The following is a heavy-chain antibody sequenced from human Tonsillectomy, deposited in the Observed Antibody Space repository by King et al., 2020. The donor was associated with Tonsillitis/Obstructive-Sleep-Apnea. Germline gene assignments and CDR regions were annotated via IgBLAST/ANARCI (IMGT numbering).Heavy chain of an antibody. V-gene: IGHV1-69*01. J-gene: IGHJ4*02. D-gene: IGHD3-3*01. CDR3: ASGRYYDFWSGYYCDY. CDR1: GGTFSSYA. CDR2: IIPIFGTA. Sequence: QLVQSGAEVKQPGSSVKVSCKASGGTFSSYAISWVRQAPGQGLEWMGGIIPIFGTANYAQKFQGRVTITADESTSTAYMELSSLRSEDTAVYYCASGRYYDFWSGYYCDYWGQGTLVTVSS.